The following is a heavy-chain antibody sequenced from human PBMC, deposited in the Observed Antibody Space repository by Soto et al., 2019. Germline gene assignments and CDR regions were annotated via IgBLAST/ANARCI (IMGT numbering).Heavy chain of an antibody. CDR2: IRSDGSEI. Sequence: LRLSCAASGFTFSGYTMAWVRQAPGTGLEWVSSIRSDGSEIHCAASVKGRFTISRDNAHDSLYLQMNSLRAEDTAMYYCARDPEANRGWDFDFWGQGIVVTVSS. D-gene: IGHD7-27*01. J-gene: IGHJ4*02. CDR1: GFTFSGYT. CDR3: ARDPEANRGWDFDF. V-gene: IGHV3-21*01.